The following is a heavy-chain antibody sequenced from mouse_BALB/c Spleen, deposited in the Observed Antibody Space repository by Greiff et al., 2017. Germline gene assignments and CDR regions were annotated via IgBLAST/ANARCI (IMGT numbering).Heavy chain of an antibody. CDR1: GYTFTSYW. D-gene: IGHD1-1*01. Sequence: EVQLQQSGTVLARPGASVKMSCKASGYTFTSYWMHWVKQRPGQGLEWIGAIYPGNSDTSYNQKFKGKAKLTAVTSTSTSYMELSSLTNEDSAVYYCTHYYYGSRDYFDYGGQGTTLTVSS. J-gene: IGHJ2*01. V-gene: IGHV1-5*01. CDR3: THYYYGSRDYFDY. CDR2: IYPGNSDT.